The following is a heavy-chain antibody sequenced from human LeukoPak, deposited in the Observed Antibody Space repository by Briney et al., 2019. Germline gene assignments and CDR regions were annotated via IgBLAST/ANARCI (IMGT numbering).Heavy chain of an antibody. V-gene: IGHV1-2*02. CDR2: INPDSGGT. J-gene: IGHJ4*02. CDR1: GYSFTDYN. D-gene: IGHD3-3*01. Sequence: ASVKVSCKASGYSFTDYNIHWVRQAPGQGPEWMRWINPDSGGTYDAQNFQGRVTMTRDTSISTAYMELSRLKSDDTAVYFCAREGPRSSHFLGYWGQGTLVTVSS. CDR3: AREGPRSSHFLGY.